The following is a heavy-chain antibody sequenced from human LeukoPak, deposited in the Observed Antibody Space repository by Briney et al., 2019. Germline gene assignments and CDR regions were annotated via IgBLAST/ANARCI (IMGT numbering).Heavy chain of an antibody. V-gene: IGHV1-24*01. J-gene: IGHJ3*02. CDR2: FDPEDGET. CDR1: GYTLTELS. CDR3: AFVPGIAAAGPREKDAFDI. D-gene: IGHD6-13*01. Sequence: GASVKVSCKVSGYTLTELSMHWVRQAPGKGLEWMGGFDPEDGETIYAQKFQGRVTMTEDTSTVTAYMELSSLRSEDTAVYYCAFVPGIAAAGPREKDAFDIWGQGTMVTVSS.